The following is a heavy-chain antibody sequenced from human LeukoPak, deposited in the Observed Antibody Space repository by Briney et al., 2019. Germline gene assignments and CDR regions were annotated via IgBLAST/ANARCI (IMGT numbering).Heavy chain of an antibody. CDR1: GFTFSSYS. D-gene: IGHD3-22*01. CDR2: ISRSSGYI. Sequence: PGGSLRLSCAASGFTFSSYSMNWVRQALGRGLEWVSSISRSSGYIYYADSVKGRFTISRDNAKNSLYLQMNSLRAEDTAVYYCARDLYRIVVVPHYFDYWGQGTLVTVSS. V-gene: IGHV3-21*01. CDR3: ARDLYRIVVVPHYFDY. J-gene: IGHJ4*02.